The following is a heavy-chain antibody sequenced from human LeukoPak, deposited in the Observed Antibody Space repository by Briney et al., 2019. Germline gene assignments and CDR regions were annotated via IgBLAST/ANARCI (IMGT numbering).Heavy chain of an antibody. J-gene: IGHJ4*02. V-gene: IGHV3-74*01. D-gene: IGHD6-19*01. CDR2: IKRDGSST. CDR1: GFTFSSYW. Sequence: GGSLRLSCAASGFTFSSYWMHWVRQAPGKGLVWVSRIKRDGSSTSYADSLGGRFTISRNNAMSTLYLQMNSLRVEDTAVYYCARLDGSGWNFDSWGQGTLVTVSS. CDR3: ARLDGSGWNFDS.